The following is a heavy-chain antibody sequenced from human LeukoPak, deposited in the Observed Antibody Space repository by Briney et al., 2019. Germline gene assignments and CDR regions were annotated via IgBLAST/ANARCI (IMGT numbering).Heavy chain of an antibody. V-gene: IGHV4-30-4*01. CDR3: ARKTYYYDSSGYYLDAFDI. J-gene: IGHJ3*02. Sequence: SETLSLTCTVSGDSLSSGDSYWNWLRQPPGKGLEWIGYVYYSGSTKYNPSLKSRLTMSVDTSKNQFSLKLSSVTAADTAVYYCARKTYYYDSSGYYLDAFDIWGQGTMVTVSS. CDR2: VYYSGST. D-gene: IGHD3-22*01. CDR1: GDSLSSGDSY.